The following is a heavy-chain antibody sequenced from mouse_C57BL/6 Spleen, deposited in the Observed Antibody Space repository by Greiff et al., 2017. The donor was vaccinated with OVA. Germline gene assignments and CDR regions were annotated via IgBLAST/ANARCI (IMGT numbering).Heavy chain of an antibody. CDR3: ARGGKATNFDY. CDR2: IDPSDSYT. V-gene: IGHV1-59*01. J-gene: IGHJ2*01. Sequence: QVQLQQPGAELVRPGTSVKLSCKASGYTFTSYWMHWVKQRPGQGLEWIGVIDPSDSYTNYNQKFKGKATLTVDTSSSTAYMQLSSMTSEDSAVYYCARGGKATNFDYWGQGTTLTVSS. D-gene: IGHD1-1*01. CDR1: GYTFTSYW.